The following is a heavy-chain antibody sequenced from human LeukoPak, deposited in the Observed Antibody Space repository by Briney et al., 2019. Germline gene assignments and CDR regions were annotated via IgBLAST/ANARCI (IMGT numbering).Heavy chain of an antibody. J-gene: IGHJ4*02. CDR3: AKGTGGLSAAAGTPGY. Sequence: PGGSLRLSCAASGFTFSSYAMSWVRQAPGKGLEGVSAISGSGGSTYYADSVKGRFTISRDNSKNTLYLQMNSLRAEDTAVYYCAKGTGGLSAAAGTPGYWGQGTLVTVSS. D-gene: IGHD6-13*01. CDR1: GFTFSSYA. CDR2: ISGSGGST. V-gene: IGHV3-23*01.